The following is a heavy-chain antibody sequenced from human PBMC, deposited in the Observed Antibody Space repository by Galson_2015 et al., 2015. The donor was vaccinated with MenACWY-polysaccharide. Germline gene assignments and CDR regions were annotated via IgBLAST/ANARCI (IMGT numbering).Heavy chain of an antibody. Sequence: QSGAEVKKPGESLKISCKGSGYSFTSNWIGWVRQMPGKGLEWMGYIHYRGSTSYNPSLKSRLLISGDASNGQFSLKLSSVTAADTAVYYCARYNIAAGDFDYWGQGALVTVSS. J-gene: IGHJ4*02. CDR1: GYSFTSNW. D-gene: IGHD6-25*01. CDR3: ARYNIAAGDFDY. V-gene: IGHV5-51*06. CDR2: IHYRGST.